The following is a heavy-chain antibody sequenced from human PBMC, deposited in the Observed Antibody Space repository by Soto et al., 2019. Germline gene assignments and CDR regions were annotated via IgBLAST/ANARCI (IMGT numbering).Heavy chain of an antibody. D-gene: IGHD3-22*01. CDR1: GLTFSSYA. CDR3: ARDYYKYYDSSGYYRSPAY. Sequence: GGSLRLSCAASGLTFSSYAMHWVRPAPGKGLEWVAIISYDGSDKDYADSVKGRFTISRDNSRNTLFLQMNSLRAEDTAVYYCARDYYKYYDSSGYYRSPAYWGQGTLVTVSS. J-gene: IGHJ4*02. CDR2: ISYDGSDK. V-gene: IGHV3-30-3*01.